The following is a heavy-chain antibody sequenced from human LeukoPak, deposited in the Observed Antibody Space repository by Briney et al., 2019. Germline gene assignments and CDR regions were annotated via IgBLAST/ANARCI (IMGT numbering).Heavy chain of an antibody. D-gene: IGHD2/OR15-2a*01. CDR2: IIPIFGTA. J-gene: IGHJ5*02. V-gene: IGHV1-69*06. CDR1: GGTFSSYA. CDR3: ATISFRRVPLDMEVGWFDP. Sequence: ASVKLSCKAAGGTFSSYAISWVRQAPGQGLEWMGGIIPIFGTANYAQKFQGRVTITADNSTSTAYMELSSLRSEDTAVYYCATISFRRVPLDMEVGWFDPWSQGTLVTVSS.